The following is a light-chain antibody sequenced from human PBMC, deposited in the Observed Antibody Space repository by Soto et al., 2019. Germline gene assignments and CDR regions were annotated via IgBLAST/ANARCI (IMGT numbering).Light chain of an antibody. CDR2: DAT. CDR3: QQRGDWPLT. J-gene: IGKJ4*01. V-gene: IGKV3-11*01. CDR1: QSVSKY. Sequence: EIVLTQSPATLSLSPGERATLSCRASQSVSKYLAWYQQKPGQAPRLLIYDATNRATGIPDRFSGSGSGTDFTLIISSLEPEDFAVYYCQQRGDWPLTFGGGTKVEIK.